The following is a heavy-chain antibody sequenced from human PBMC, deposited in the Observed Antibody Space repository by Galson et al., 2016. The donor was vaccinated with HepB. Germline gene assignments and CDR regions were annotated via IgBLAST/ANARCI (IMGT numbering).Heavy chain of an antibody. J-gene: IGHJ6*02. Sequence: SLRLSCAASGITFRINGMHWVRQAPGKGLEWVAVLSYDGRNEYYADSVKGRFTISRDNSKNKLYLQMNSLRAEDTAVYYCAKVRQVWSDYYAMDVWGQGTTVTVSS. CDR3: AKVRQVWSDYYAMDV. CDR2: LSYDGRNE. CDR1: GITFRING. D-gene: IGHD5-18*01. V-gene: IGHV3-30*18.